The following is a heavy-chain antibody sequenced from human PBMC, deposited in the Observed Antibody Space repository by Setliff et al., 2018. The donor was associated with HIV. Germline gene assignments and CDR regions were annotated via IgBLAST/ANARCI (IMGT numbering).Heavy chain of an antibody. CDR3: ARDPGYGPFGVLTRKGPGYYYYYMDV. CDR2: ISYDGSNK. J-gene: IGHJ6*03. D-gene: IGHD3-3*01. CDR1: GFTFSGYA. Sequence: PGGSLRLSCAASGFTFSGYAMHWVRQAPGKGLEWVAVISYDGSNKYYPDSVKGRFTITRDNSKNTLYLQMNSLRVEDTAVYYCARDPGYGPFGVLTRKGPGYYYYYMDVGGKGTTVTVSS. V-gene: IGHV3-30*04.